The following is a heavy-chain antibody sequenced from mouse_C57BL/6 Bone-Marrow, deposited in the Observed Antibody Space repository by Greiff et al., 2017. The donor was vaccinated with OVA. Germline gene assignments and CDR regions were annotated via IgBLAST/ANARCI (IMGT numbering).Heavy chain of an antibody. J-gene: IGHJ4*01. CDR2: ISNGGGST. V-gene: IGHV5-12*01. CDR1: GFTISDYY. Sequence: EVMLVESGGGLVQPGGSLKLSCAASGFTISDYYMYWVRQTPEKRLEWVAYISNGGGSTYYPDTVKGRFTISRDNAKNTLYLQMSRLKSEDTAMYYCASRGAMDYWGQGTSVTVSS. CDR3: ASRGAMDY.